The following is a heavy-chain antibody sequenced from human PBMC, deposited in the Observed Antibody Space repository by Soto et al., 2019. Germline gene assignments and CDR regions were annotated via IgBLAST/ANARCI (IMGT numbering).Heavy chain of an antibody. V-gene: IGHV1-46*01. CDR2: INPSGGST. Sequence: ASVKVSCKASGYTFTSYYMHWVRQAPGQGLEWMGIINPSGGSTSYAQKFQGRVTMTRDTSTSTVYMELSSLRSEDTAVYYCARGGTSDYSTLHYYYYYGMDVWGQGTTVTVSS. CDR1: GYTFTSYY. J-gene: IGHJ6*02. CDR3: ARGGTSDYSTLHYYYYYGMDV. D-gene: IGHD4-4*01.